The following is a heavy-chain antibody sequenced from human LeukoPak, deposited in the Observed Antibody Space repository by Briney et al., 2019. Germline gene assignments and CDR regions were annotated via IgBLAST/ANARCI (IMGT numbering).Heavy chain of an antibody. CDR2: AHYSGDA. V-gene: IGHV4-39*07. Sequence: SETLSLTCIVSGGSIIIDNYYWAWIRQPPGKGLEWIGGAHYSGDAYYNPSLKSRVTISVDTSNNQFSLKLNSVTAADTAMYYCARDSKYDSTGHAPWGLGTLVTVSS. D-gene: IGHD3-22*01. CDR3: ARDSKYDSTGHAP. J-gene: IGHJ5*02. CDR1: GGSIIIDNYY.